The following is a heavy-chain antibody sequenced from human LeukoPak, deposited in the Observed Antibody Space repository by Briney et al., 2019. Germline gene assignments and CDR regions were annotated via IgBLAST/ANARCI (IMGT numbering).Heavy chain of an antibody. CDR1: RYTFTGYY. J-gene: IGHJ4*02. CDR2: INPNSGGT. V-gene: IGHV1-2*02. D-gene: IGHD3-22*01. CDR3: ARDRVVDSSGYYYRDFDY. Sequence: ASVKVSCKASRYTFTGYYMHWVRQAPGQGLEWMGWINPNSGGTNYAQKFQGRVTMTRDTSISTAYMELSRLRSDDTAVYYCARDRVVDSSGYYYRDFDYWGQGTLVTVSS.